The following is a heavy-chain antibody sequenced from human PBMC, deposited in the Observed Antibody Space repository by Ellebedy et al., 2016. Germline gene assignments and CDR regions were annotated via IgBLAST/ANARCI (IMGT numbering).Heavy chain of an antibody. D-gene: IGHD2-21*02. CDR1: GGTFSSYA. J-gene: IGHJ6*02. V-gene: IGHV1-8*02. CDR3: ARRGLRFVSYFAMDV. CDR2: MTPNSGQT. Sequence: ASVKVSXKASGGTFSSYAISWVRQATGQGLEWMGWMTPNSGQTGYAQKFQGRVTMTSNTSISTAYMELSSLRSEDTAVYYCARRGLRFVSYFAMDVWGQGTTVTVSS.